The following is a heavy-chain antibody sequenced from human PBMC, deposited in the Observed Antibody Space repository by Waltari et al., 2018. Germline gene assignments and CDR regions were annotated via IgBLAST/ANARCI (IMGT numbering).Heavy chain of an antibody. CDR3: ARDGGDYFDY. CDR2: RKQEGSDK. J-gene: IGHJ4*02. V-gene: IGHV3-7*01. CDR1: GFTFRSYW. D-gene: IGHD3-16*01. Sequence: EVQLVESGGGLVQPGGSLRLSCAASGFTFRSYWMSWVRQAPGKGLEWVGKRKQEGSDKYYVDSVKGRFTISRDNAKNSLYLQMNSLRAEDTAVYYCARDGGDYFDYWGQGTLVTVSS.